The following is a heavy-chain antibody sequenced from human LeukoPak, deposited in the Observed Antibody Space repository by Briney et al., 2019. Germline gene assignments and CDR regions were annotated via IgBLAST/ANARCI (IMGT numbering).Heavy chain of an antibody. V-gene: IGHV3-48*02. D-gene: IGHD3-10*01. CDR3: ARAQTYYGSGSYLY. CDR1: GFTFSSYS. J-gene: IGHJ4*02. CDR2: ISSSRSTV. Sequence: GGSLRLSCAASGFTFSSYSMNWVRQAPGKGLEWVSFISSSRSTVYYGDSLKGRFTISRDNAKNSLYLQMNSLRDEDTAVYYCARAQTYYGSGSYLYWGQGTLVTVSS.